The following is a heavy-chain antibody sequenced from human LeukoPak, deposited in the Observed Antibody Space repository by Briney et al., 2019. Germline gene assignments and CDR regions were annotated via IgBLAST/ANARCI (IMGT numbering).Heavy chain of an antibody. CDR1: GGSISSSSYY. V-gene: IGHV4-39*07. D-gene: IGHD5-18*01. CDR2: IYYSGST. Sequence: SETLSLTCTVSGGSISSSSYYWGWIRQPPGKGLEWIGSIYYSGSTYYNPSLKSRVTISVDTSKNQFSLKLSSVTAADTAVYYCARGSYSYGYFDYWGQGTLVTVSS. CDR3: ARGSYSYGYFDY. J-gene: IGHJ4*02.